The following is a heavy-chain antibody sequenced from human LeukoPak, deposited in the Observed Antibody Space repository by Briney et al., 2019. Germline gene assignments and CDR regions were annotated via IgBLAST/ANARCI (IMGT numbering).Heavy chain of an antibody. CDR3: ARVSRGPRPYYYDSSGYMDY. V-gene: IGHV1-69*04. Sequence: SVKVSCEASGNNFNSYVITWVRQAPGQGLEWMGRIIPILDVANSAQKFRGRVTITADKSTNTAHMELSSLTSEDTAVYYCARVSRGPRPYYYDSSGYMDYWGQGTLVTVSS. CDR1: GNNFNSYV. J-gene: IGHJ4*02. D-gene: IGHD3-22*01. CDR2: IIPILDVA.